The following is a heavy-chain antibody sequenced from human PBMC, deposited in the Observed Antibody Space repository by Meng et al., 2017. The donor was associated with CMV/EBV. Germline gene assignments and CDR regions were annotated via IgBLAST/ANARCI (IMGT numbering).Heavy chain of an antibody. Sequence: QVQLQQLGAGLLKPSETLSLTCAVYGGSFSGYYWSSIRQPPGKGLEWIGEINHSGSTNYNPSLKSRVTISVDTSKNQFSLKLSSVNAADAAVYYCARGTIFGVVWFGYFDYWGQGTLVTVSS. V-gene: IGHV4-34*01. D-gene: IGHD3-3*02. CDR3: ARGTIFGVVWFGYFDY. CDR2: INHSGST. CDR1: GGSFSGYY. J-gene: IGHJ4*02.